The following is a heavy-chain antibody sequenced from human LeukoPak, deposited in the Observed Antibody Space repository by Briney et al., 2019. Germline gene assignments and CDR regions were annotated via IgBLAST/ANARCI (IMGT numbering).Heavy chain of an antibody. D-gene: IGHD1-7*01. CDR3: ARGNWNYASFWFDP. J-gene: IGHJ5*02. CDR2: IYYSGST. Sequence: PSETLSLTCTVSGGSISSYYWSWIRQPPGKGLGWIGYIYYSGSTNYNPSLKSRVTISVDTSKNQFSLKLSSVTAADTAVYYCARGNWNYASFWFDPWGQGTLVTVSS. V-gene: IGHV4-59*01. CDR1: GGSISSYY.